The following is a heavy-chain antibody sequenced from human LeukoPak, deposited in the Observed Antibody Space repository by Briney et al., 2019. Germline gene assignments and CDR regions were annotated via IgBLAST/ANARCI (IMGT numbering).Heavy chain of an antibody. V-gene: IGHV3-23*01. CDR2: ISGSGGST. Sequence: SGGSLRLSCAASGFTFRSHAMSWVRQAPGKGLEWVSAISGSGGSTYYADSVKGRFTISRDNSKNTLYLQMNSLRAEDTAVYYCAKGSLTYYYGSGSSNWFDPWGQGTLVTVSS. CDR1: GFTFRSHA. J-gene: IGHJ5*02. CDR3: AKGSLTYYYGSGSSNWFDP. D-gene: IGHD3-10*01.